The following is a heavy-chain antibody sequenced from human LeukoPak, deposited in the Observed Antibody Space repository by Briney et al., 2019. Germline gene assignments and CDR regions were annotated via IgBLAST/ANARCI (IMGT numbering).Heavy chain of an antibody. CDR2: VTSRGGST. V-gene: IGHV3-23*01. D-gene: IGHD1-26*01. Sequence: GGSLRLSCAASEFSVKYNYMTWVRQAPGKGLEWVSTVTSRGGSTYYADSVKGRFTNSRDNSKNTLYLQMNSLRAEDTAVYYCAKTMGAIDHDCWGQGTLVTVSS. CDR3: AKTMGAIDHDC. CDR1: EFSVKYNY. J-gene: IGHJ4*02.